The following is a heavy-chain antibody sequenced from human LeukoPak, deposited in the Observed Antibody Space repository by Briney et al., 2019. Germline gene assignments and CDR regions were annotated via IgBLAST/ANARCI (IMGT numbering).Heavy chain of an antibody. CDR1: GYTFTSYG. D-gene: IGHD6-19*01. CDR2: IIPIFGTA. CDR3: ARGRAGYSSGWYGGYDAFDI. J-gene: IGHJ3*02. V-gene: IGHV1-69*13. Sequence: SVKVSCKASGYTFTSYGISWVRQAPGQGLEWMGGIIPIFGTANYAQKFQGRVTITADESTSTAYMKLSSLRSEDTAVYYCARGRAGYSSGWYGGYDAFDIWGQGTMVTVSS.